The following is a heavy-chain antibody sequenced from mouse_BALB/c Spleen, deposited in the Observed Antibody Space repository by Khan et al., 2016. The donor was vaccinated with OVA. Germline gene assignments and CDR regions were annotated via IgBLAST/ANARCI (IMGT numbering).Heavy chain of an antibody. J-gene: IGHJ4*01. CDR2: ISYSGST. Sequence: QLQESGPGLVKPSQSLSLTCTVTGYSITSDYAWNWIRQFPGNKLEWMGYISYSGSTTYNPSLKSRISITRDTSKAQFFLQLKSVTSEDTATYYCASELGRYYSLDYWGQGTSVTVSS. CDR3: ASELGRYYSLDY. V-gene: IGHV3-2*02. CDR1: GYSITSDYA. D-gene: IGHD4-1*01.